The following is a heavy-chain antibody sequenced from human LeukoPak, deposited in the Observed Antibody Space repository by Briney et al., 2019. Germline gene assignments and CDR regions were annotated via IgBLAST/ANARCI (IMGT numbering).Heavy chain of an antibody. CDR1: GYSFTDYY. D-gene: IGHD2-15*01. CDR2: INPHTGGT. Sequence: ASVKVSCKASGYSFTDYYIHWVRQAPGQGLEWVGWINPHTGGTNYAQNFQERVTMTRDTSITTAYMELGRLRSDDTAVYYCATSIRCVRGPCNSDDNYFDPWGQGTLVIVSS. V-gene: IGHV1-2*02. CDR3: ATSIRCVRGPCNSDDNYFDP. J-gene: IGHJ5*02.